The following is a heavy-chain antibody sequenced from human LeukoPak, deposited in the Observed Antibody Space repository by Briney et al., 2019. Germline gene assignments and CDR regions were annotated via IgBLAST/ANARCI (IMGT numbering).Heavy chain of an antibody. V-gene: IGHV3-23*01. J-gene: IGHJ4*02. CDR3: ASTYCSSTSCYRKHDY. CDR1: GFTFSDYA. D-gene: IGHD2-2*01. Sequence: GGSLRLSCAVSGFTFSDYAMSWVRQAPGKGLEWVSAISGGGGNTFYLDSVKGRFTISRDNAKNSLYLQMNSLRAEDTAVYYCASTYCSSTSCYRKHDYWGQGTLVTVSS. CDR2: ISGGGGNT.